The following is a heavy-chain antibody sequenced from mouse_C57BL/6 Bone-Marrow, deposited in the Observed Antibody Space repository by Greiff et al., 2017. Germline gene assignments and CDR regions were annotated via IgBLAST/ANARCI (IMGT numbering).Heavy chain of an antibody. V-gene: IGHV1-55*01. Sequence: QVQLQQPGAELVKPGASVKMSCKASGYTFTSYWITWVKQRPGQGLEWIGDIYPGSGSTNYNEKFKSKATLTVDTSSSTAYMQLSSLTSEGSAVYYCARPYDYDRDWYFDVWGTGTTVTVSS. D-gene: IGHD2-4*01. CDR1: GYTFTSYW. CDR3: ARPYDYDRDWYFDV. J-gene: IGHJ1*03. CDR2: IYPGSGST.